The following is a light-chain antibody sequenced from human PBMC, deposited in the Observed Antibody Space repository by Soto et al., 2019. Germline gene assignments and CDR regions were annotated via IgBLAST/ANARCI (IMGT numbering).Light chain of an antibody. J-gene: IGLJ3*02. CDR2: EVS. CDR3: SSYTSSSTWL. CDR1: SSDVGAYNY. Sequence: QSVLTQPASVSGSPGQSITISCTGTSSDVGAYNYVSWYQQHQGKAPKLMIYEVSNRTSGVSNRFSGSKSANTASLTISGLQAGDEADYYCSSYTSSSTWLFGGGTQLTVL. V-gene: IGLV2-14*03.